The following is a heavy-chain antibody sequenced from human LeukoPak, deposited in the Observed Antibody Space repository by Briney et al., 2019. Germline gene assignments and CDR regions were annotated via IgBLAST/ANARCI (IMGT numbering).Heavy chain of an antibody. CDR3: ISMSYSSSWDY. CDR2: INAGNGNT. V-gene: IGHV1-3*01. D-gene: IGHD6-13*01. Sequence: ASVKVSCKASGYTFTSYAMHWVRQAPGQRLEWMGWINAGNGNTEYSQKFRGRVTITRDTSASTAYMELSSLRSEDTAVYYCISMSYSSSWDYWGQGTLVTVSS. CDR1: GYTFTSYA. J-gene: IGHJ4*02.